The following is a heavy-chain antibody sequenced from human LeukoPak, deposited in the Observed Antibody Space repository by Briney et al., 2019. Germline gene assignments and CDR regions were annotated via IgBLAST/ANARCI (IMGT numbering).Heavy chain of an antibody. D-gene: IGHD4-17*01. CDR1: GFTFSSYS. J-gene: IGHJ4*02. CDR2: ISGSSSYI. CDR3: ARDLYGDYVQDY. V-gene: IGHV3-21*01. Sequence: GGSLRLSCAASGFTFSSYSMNWVRQAPGKGLEWVSSISGSSSYIYYADSVKGRFTISRDNAKNSLYLQMNSLRAEDTAVYYCARDLYGDYVQDYWGQGTLVTVSS.